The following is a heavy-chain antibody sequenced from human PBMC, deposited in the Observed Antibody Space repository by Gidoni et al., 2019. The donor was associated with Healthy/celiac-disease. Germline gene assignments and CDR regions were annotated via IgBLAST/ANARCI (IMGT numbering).Heavy chain of an antibody. V-gene: IGHV1-69*01. J-gene: IGHJ6*02. D-gene: IGHD3-10*01. CDR3: ANLGFPLRRDYYYGMDV. Sequence: QVQLVQSGAEVKKPGSSVKVSCKASGGTFSSYAISWVRQAPGQGLEWMGGIIPIFGTANYAQKFQGRVTITADESTSTAYMELSSLRSEDTAVYYCANLGFPLRRDYYYGMDVWGQGTTVTVSS. CDR1: GGTFSSYA. CDR2: IIPIFGTA.